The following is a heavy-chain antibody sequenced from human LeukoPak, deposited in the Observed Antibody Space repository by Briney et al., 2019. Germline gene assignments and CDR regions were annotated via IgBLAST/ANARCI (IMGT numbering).Heavy chain of an antibody. V-gene: IGHV3-23*01. CDR1: GFTFSIYA. Sequence: GGSLRLSCAASGFTFSIYAMSWVRQAPGKGLEWVSGISGSSSHTMDADSVRGRFTISRDNTRNTLYLHMNSLRAEDTALYYCAKEHDYSNAAPEWGFDSWGQGTLVSVYS. CDR2: ISGSSSHT. CDR3: AKEHDYSNAAPEWGFDS. D-gene: IGHD3-16*01. J-gene: IGHJ4*02.